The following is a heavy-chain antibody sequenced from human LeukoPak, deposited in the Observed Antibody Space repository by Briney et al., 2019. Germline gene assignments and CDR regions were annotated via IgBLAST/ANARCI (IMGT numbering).Heavy chain of an antibody. CDR3: ARLAMGGDCFDY. Sequence: ASVKVSCKASGYTFTGYYMHWVRQAPGQGLEWMGWINPNSGGTNYAQKFQGRVTMTRDTSISTAYMELSRLRSDDAAVYYCARLAMGGDCFDYWGQGTLVTVSP. J-gene: IGHJ4*02. CDR2: INPNSGGT. D-gene: IGHD2-21*01. CDR1: GYTFTGYY. V-gene: IGHV1-2*02.